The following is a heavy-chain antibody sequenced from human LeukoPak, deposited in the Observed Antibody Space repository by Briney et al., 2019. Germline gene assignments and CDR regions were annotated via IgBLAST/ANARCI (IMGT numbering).Heavy chain of an antibody. CDR3: ARDPERYYYDSSGYYPHY. J-gene: IGHJ4*02. CDR1: GFTFSSYW. V-gene: IGHV3-7*01. Sequence: GGSLRLSCAASGFTFSSYWMSWVRQAPGKGLEWVANIKQDGSEKYYVDSVKGRFTISRDNAKNSLYLQMNSLRAEDTAVYYCARDPERYYYDSSGYYPHYWGQGTLVTVSS. D-gene: IGHD3-22*01. CDR2: IKQDGSEK.